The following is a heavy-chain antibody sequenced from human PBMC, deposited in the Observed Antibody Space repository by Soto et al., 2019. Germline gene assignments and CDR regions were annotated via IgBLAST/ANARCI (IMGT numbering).Heavy chain of an antibody. J-gene: IGHJ4*03. CDR2: ISSSGVTI. V-gene: IGHV3-48*02. D-gene: IGHD3-22*01. CDR1: GFAFSSAS. Sequence: EVQLVESGGGLAQPGGSLRLSCAASGFAFSSASMHWVRQTPEKGLEWVSYISSSGVTIYYADSVKGRFTTSRDNAKNSVFLQMTNLRDEDTAGYHWVRDDTAAADDWCHVTMVTVSS. CDR3: VRDDTAAADD.